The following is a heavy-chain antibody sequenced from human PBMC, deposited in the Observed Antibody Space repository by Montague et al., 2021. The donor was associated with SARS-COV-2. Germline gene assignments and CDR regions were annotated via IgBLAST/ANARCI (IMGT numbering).Heavy chain of an antibody. J-gene: IGHJ6*02. V-gene: IGHV4-34*01. D-gene: IGHD3-10*01. CDR2: ISHSGST. CDR3: ARVRYYGSGTSLGMDV. Sequence: SETLSLTCSVYGGSFSGYYWSWIRQPPGKGLEWIGEISHSGSTNYSPSLKSRVTISVDTSKNQFSLKLSSVTAADTAVYYCARVRYYGSGTSLGMDVWGQGTTVTVSS. CDR1: GGSFSGYY.